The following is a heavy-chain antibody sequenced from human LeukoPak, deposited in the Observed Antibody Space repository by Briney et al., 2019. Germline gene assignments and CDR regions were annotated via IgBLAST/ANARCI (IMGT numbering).Heavy chain of an antibody. CDR2: INHSGIT. V-gene: IGHV4-34*01. J-gene: IGHJ6*03. D-gene: IGHD5-24*01. Sequence: SETLSLTCAVYAGSLSDYYWSWIRQPPGKGLEWIGEINHSGITNYNPSLKSRVSISVDTSKNQFSLKLSSVTAADTAVYYCARRLQSVSQYMDVWGKGTTVTVSS. CDR3: ARRLQSVSQYMDV. CDR1: AGSLSDYY.